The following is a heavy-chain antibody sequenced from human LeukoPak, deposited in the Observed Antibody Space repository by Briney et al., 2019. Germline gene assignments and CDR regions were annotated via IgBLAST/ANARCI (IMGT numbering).Heavy chain of an antibody. CDR1: GASFSSYS. J-gene: IGHJ4*02. V-gene: IGHV3-23*01. CDR3: ARDRRHYVGTYFDY. CDR2: VSGSGDST. Sequence: ESLSLTCAAYGASFSSYSWRGVRQPPGNGPAPTKGVSGSGDSTFYGDSVKGRFTISRDNRKNNGFLQMYSLRAEDTAVYYCARDRRHYVGTYFDYWGQGTPVTVSS. D-gene: IGHD3-16*01.